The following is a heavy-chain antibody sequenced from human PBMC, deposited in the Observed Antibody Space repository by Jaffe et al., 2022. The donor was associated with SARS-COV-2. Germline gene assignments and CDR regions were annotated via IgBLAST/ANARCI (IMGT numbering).Heavy chain of an antibody. J-gene: IGHJ2*01. CDR3: ARRVAAAGKYWYFDL. V-gene: IGHV4-34*01. D-gene: IGHD6-13*01. CDR2: INHSGST. Sequence: QVQLQQWGAGLLKPSETLSLTCAVYGGSFSGYYWSWIRQPPGKGLEWIGEINHSGSTNYNPSLKSRVTISVDTSKNQFSLKLSSVTAADTAVYYCARRVAAAGKYWYFDLWGRGTLVTVSS. CDR1: GGSFSGYY.